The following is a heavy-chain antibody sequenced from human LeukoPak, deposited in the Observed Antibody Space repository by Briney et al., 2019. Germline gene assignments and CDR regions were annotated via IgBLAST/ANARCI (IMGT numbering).Heavy chain of an antibody. J-gene: IGHJ6*03. D-gene: IGHD6-6*01. V-gene: IGHV4-34*01. CDR2: INHSGST. Sequence: SETLSLTCAVYGGSFSGYYWSWIRQPPGKGLEWIGEINHSGSTNYNPSLKSRVTISVDTSKNQFSLKLSSVTAADTAVYYCARGKQQLVTYYYYYYYMDVWGKGTTVTVSS. CDR1: GGSFSGYY. CDR3: ARGKQQLVTYYYYYYYMDV.